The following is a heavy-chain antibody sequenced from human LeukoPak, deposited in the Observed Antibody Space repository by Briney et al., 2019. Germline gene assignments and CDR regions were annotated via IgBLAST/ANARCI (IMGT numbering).Heavy chain of an antibody. V-gene: IGHV3-48*02. J-gene: IGHJ4*02. CDR3: ASNMYTENYYLYPF. D-gene: IGHD3-22*01. CDR2: ISSSSSMI. CDR1: GFTFSGYS. Sequence: GGSLRLSCATSGFTFSGYSMHWVRQAPGRGLEWLAYISSSSSMIYYADSVKGRFTVSRDNTKNSLYLDMNSLRDEDTAMYYCASNMYTENYYLYPFWGQGTLVTVSS.